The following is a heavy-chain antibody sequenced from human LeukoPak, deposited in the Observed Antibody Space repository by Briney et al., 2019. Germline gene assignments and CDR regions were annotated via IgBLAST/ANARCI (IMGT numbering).Heavy chain of an antibody. CDR3: ARDTSITLVRRFDY. D-gene: IGHD3-10*01. J-gene: IGHJ4*02. Sequence: PGGSLRLSCAASGFTFSGYEMNWVRQAPGKGLEWVSYISSSGSTIYYADSVKGRFTISRDNAKNSLYLQMNSLRAEDTAVYYCARDTSITLVRRFDYWGQGTLVTVSS. V-gene: IGHV3-48*03. CDR2: ISSSGSTI. CDR1: GFTFSGYE.